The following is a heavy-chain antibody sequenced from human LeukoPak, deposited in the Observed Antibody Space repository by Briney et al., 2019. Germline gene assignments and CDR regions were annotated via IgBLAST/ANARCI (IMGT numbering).Heavy chain of an antibody. V-gene: IGHV3-21*01. CDR1: GFTFSSYS. J-gene: IGHJ5*02. D-gene: IGHD2-15*01. CDR2: ISSSSSYI. CDR3: ARDSGYCSGGSCYFSRFDP. Sequence: GGSLRLSCAASGFTFSSYSMNWVRQAPGEGLEWVSSISSSSSYIYYADSVKGRFTISRDNAKNSLYLQMNSLRAEDTAVYYCARDSGYCSGGSCYFSRFDPWGQGTLVTVSS.